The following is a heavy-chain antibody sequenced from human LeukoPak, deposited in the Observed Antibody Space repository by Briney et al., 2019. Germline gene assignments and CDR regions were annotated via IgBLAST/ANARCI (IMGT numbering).Heavy chain of an antibody. CDR3: ARVKIEGDFWSGYYYITFDY. J-gene: IGHJ4*02. V-gene: IGHV4-34*01. CDR1: GGPFSGHY. D-gene: IGHD3-3*01. CDR2: INHSGST. Sequence: KPSETLSLTCAVYGGPFSGHYWSWIRQPPGKGLEWIGEINHSGSTNYNPSLKSRVTISVDTSKNQFSLKLSSVTAADTAVYYCARVKIEGDFWSGYYYITFDYWGQGTLVTVSS.